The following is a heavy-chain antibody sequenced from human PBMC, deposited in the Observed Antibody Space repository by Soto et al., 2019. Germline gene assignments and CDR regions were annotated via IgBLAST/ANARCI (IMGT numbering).Heavy chain of an antibody. J-gene: IGHJ6*02. CDR3: AKDGDITGTTVMKYYYYGMDV. D-gene: IGHD1-7*01. CDR1: GFTFSIYG. Sequence: GGSLRLSCAASGFTFSIYGMHWVRQAPGKGLEWVAVISYDGSNKYYADSVKGRFTISRDYSKNTLYLQMNSLRAEDTAVYYCAKDGDITGTTVMKYYYYGMDVWGQGTTVTVSS. CDR2: ISYDGSNK. V-gene: IGHV3-30*18.